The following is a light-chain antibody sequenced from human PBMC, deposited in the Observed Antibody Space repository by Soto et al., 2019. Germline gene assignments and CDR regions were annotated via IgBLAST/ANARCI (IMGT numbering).Light chain of an antibody. Sequence: EILITQSPVTLSVSPGERVTLSCRASQSVSSNLAWYQQKPGQAPSLLIYGAFTRDTGIPARFSGTGSGTEFTLPVSRLQSEDFELYYGQQYNDWPLTFGQGTKVDIK. CDR3: QQYNDWPLT. J-gene: IGKJ1*01. CDR1: QSVSSN. V-gene: IGKV3-15*01. CDR2: GAF.